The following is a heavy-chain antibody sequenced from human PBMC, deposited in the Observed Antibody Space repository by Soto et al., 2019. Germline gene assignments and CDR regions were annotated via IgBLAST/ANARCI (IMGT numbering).Heavy chain of an antibody. V-gene: IGHV3-23*01. CDR3: AKVDTAMVSPPPYGMDV. D-gene: IGHD5-18*01. CDR1: GFTFSSYA. CDR2: ISGSGGST. Sequence: GGSLRLSCAASGFTFSSYAMSWVRQAPGKGLEWVSAISGSGGSTYYADSVKGRFTISRDNSKNTLYLQMNSLRAEDTAVYYCAKVDTAMVSPPPYGMDVWGQGTTVTVSS. J-gene: IGHJ6*02.